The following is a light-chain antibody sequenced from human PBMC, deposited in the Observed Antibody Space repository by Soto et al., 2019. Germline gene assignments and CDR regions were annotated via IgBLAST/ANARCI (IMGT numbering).Light chain of an antibody. J-gene: IGKJ1*01. CDR2: GAS. CDR3: QQYGSSPLT. Sequence: EIVLTQSPGTLSLSPGERATLPCRASQSVDSSYLAWYQQKPGQAPRLLIYGASSRATGIPDRFSGSGSGTDFTLTISRLEPEDFAVYYCQQYGSSPLTFGQGTRVEIK. CDR1: QSVDSSY. V-gene: IGKV3-20*01.